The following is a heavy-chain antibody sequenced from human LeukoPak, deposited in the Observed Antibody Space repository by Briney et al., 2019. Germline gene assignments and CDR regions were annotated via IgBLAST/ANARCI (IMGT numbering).Heavy chain of an antibody. D-gene: IGHD4-23*01. CDR2: IYYSGST. Sequence: SETLSLTCTVSVGSISSYYWSWIRQPPGKGLEGIGYIYYSGSTNYNPSLKSRVTISVDTSKNQFSLKLSSVTAADTAVYYCAREKSYGGNPLGFAYWGQGTLVTVSS. CDR1: VGSISSYY. CDR3: AREKSYGGNPLGFAY. V-gene: IGHV4-59*01. J-gene: IGHJ4*02.